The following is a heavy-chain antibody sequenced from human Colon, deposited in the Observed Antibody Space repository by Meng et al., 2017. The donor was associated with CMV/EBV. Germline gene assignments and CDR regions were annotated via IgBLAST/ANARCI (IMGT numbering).Heavy chain of an antibody. J-gene: IGHJ5*02. D-gene: IGHD1-1*01. CDR2: IYYSGST. Sequence: SETLSLTCTVSGGSISSYYWSWIRQPPGKGLEWIGYIYYSGSTNYNPSLKSRVTISVDTSKNQFSLKLSSVTAADTAVYYCARAPFGWNDAAEVGEWFDPWGQGTLVTVSS. V-gene: IGHV4-59*01. CDR1: GGSISSYY. CDR3: ARAPFGWNDAAEVGEWFDP.